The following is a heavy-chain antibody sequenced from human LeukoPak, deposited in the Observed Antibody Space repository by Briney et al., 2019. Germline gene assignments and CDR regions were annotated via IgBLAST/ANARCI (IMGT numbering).Heavy chain of an antibody. J-gene: IGHJ4*02. V-gene: IGHV1-46*01. Sequence: ASVKVSFKASGYTFTSYGISWVRQAPGQGLEWMGIINPSGGSTSYAQKFQGRVTITRDTATSTVYMELSSLRSEDTAVYYCAREVTHSTKFDYWGQGTLVTVSS. CDR2: INPSGGST. CDR3: AREVTHSTKFDY. D-gene: IGHD2-21*02. CDR1: GYTFTSYG.